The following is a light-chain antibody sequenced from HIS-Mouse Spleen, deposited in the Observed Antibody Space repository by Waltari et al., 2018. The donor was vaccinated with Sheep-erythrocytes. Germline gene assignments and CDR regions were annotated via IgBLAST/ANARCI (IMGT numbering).Light chain of an antibody. J-gene: IGLJ2*01. CDR3: QAWDSSTAWNVV. CDR2: QDS. V-gene: IGLV3-1*01. CDR1: KLGDKY. Sequence: SYELTQPPSVSVSPGQTASITCSGDKLGDKYACWYQQKPGQSPVLVIYQDSNRPSGIPARFSGPNAGNPATLTISGTQAMDEADYYCQAWDSSTAWNVVFGGGTKLTVL.